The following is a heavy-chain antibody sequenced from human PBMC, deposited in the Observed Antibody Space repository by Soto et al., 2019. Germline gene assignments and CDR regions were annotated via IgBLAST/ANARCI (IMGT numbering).Heavy chain of an antibody. J-gene: IGHJ5*02. CDR1: GYTFTSYG. CDR2: ISAYNGNT. CDR3: ARVPAAMCNWFDP. Sequence: QVQLVQSGAEVKKPGASVKVSCKASGYTFTSYGISWVRQAPGQGLEWMGWISAYNGNTNYAQKLQGRGTQTADTSTSTAYVELRSLRSDDTAVYCCARVPAAMCNWFDPWGQGTLVTVSS. V-gene: IGHV1-18*01. D-gene: IGHD2-2*01.